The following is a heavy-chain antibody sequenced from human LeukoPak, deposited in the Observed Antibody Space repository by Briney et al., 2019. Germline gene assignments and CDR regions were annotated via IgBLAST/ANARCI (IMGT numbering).Heavy chain of an antibody. CDR3: ARGRWYCSGGTCYPDAFDI. CDR2: ISASSTYI. J-gene: IGHJ3*02. CDR1: GFTFSNYN. V-gene: IGHV3-21*01. D-gene: IGHD2-15*01. Sequence: GGSLRLSCAASGFTFSNYNINWLRQAPGKGLEWVSSISASSTYIYYADSVKGRFTISSDNAKNSLFLQMNSRRAEDTAVYYCARGRWYCSGGTCYPDAFDIWGQGTMVTVSS.